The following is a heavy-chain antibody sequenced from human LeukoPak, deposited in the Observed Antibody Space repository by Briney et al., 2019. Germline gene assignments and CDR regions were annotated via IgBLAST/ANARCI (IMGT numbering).Heavy chain of an antibody. V-gene: IGHV3-33*08. CDR3: ARDPVHFGTFFDY. Sequence: GGSLRLSCAASGFTFRSSWMHWVRQAPGKGLEWVAVIWYDGSNKYYADSVKGRFTISRDNSKNTLYLQMNSLRAEDTAVYYCARDPVHFGTFFDYWGQGTLVTVSS. CDR2: IWYDGSNK. CDR1: GFTFRSSW. D-gene: IGHD1-14*01. J-gene: IGHJ4*02.